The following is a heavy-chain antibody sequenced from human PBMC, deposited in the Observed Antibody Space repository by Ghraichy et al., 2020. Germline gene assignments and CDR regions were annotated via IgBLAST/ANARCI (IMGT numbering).Heavy chain of an antibody. J-gene: IGHJ4*02. D-gene: IGHD2-8*02. CDR2: IRSEANSYAT. CDR1: GFTFSGSA. V-gene: IGHV3-73*01. CDR3: TRGYCTGGVCCTFDY. Sequence: GALRLSCAASGFTFSGSAMHWVRQASGKGLEWVGRIRSEANSYATAYAASVKGRFIISRDDSKNTAYLQMNSLKTEDTAVYYCTRGYCTGGVCCTFDYWGQGTLVTVSS.